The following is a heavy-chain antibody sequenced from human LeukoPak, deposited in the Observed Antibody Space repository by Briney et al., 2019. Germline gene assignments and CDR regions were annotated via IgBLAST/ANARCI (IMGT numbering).Heavy chain of an antibody. Sequence: SETLSLTCTVSGGSISSYYWSWIRQPPGKGLEWIGYIYYSGSTNYNPSLKSRVTISVDTSKNQFSLKLSSVTAADTAVYYCARQKSSGWQREEFDYWGQGTLVTVSS. CDR3: ARQKSSGWQREEFDY. J-gene: IGHJ4*02. D-gene: IGHD6-19*01. V-gene: IGHV4-59*08. CDR2: IYYSGST. CDR1: GGSISSYY.